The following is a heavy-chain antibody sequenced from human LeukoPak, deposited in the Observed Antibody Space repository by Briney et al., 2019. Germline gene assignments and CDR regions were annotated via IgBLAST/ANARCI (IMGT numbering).Heavy chain of an antibody. CDR2: IYPDDSDT. CDR3: ARLSSTSQPFDP. D-gene: IGHD2-2*01. J-gene: IGHJ5*02. V-gene: IGHV5-51*01. CDR1: GYSFASYW. Sequence: GESLKISCKGSGYSFASYWIAWVRQMPGKGLEWMGIIYPDDSDTRYSPSFQGQVTISADKSISTAYLQWSGLKASDAAVYYCARLSSTSQPFDPWGQGTLVTVSS.